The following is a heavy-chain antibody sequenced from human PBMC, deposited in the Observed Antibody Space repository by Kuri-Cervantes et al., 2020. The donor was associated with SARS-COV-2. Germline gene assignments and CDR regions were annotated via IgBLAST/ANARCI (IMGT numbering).Heavy chain of an antibody. CDR2: INQDGSEK. Sequence: GESLKISCAASGFTFSYFWLSWVRQAPGKGLEWVANINQDGSEKYYVGSVKGRFTISRDNAKNSLYLQMNSLRAEDTAVYYCAREGWGSTSHNWFDPWGQGTLVTVSS. CDR3: AREGWGSTSHNWFDP. V-gene: IGHV3-7*04. D-gene: IGHD2-2*01. J-gene: IGHJ5*02. CDR1: GFTFSYFW.